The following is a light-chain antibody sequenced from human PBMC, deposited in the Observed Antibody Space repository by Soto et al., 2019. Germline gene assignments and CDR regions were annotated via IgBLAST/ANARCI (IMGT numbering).Light chain of an antibody. CDR2: GAS. CDR1: HSVGTN. V-gene: IGKV3-20*01. Sequence: MTQSPDTLSVSPGDRVTLSCRASHSVGTNLAWYQQKPGQAPRLLIYGASARATDVPVRFSGSGSGTEFTLTISRLEPEDFAVYYCQQYGSSSWTFGQGTKVEIK. CDR3: QQYGSSSWT. J-gene: IGKJ1*01.